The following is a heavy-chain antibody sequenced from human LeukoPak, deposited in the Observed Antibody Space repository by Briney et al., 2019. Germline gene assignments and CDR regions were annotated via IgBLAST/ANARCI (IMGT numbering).Heavy chain of an antibody. Sequence: TGGSLRLSCAASGFTLSSYWMSWVRQAPGKGLGWVANIKYDGSEKDYVDSVKGRFTISRDNAKNSLYLQMNSLRAEDTAVYYCARDIAPAGLFFDYWGQGTLVTVSS. CDR3: ARDIAPAGLFFDY. V-gene: IGHV3-7*01. J-gene: IGHJ4*02. D-gene: IGHD6-13*01. CDR1: GFTLSSYW. CDR2: IKYDGSEK.